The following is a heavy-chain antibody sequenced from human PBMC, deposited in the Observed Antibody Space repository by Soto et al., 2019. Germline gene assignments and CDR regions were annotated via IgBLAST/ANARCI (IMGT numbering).Heavy chain of an antibody. V-gene: IGHV4-34*01. CDR3: ARVERGTATTVVDAFDI. Sequence: QVQLQQGGAGLLKPSETLSLTCAVYGGFVSSGSYYWSWIRQPPGKGLEWIGEMSHSGGTHFNPSLKSRVTISVDTSKNQCSLKMSSVTAADTALYYCARVERGTATTVVDAFDIWGPGTMVTVSS. CDR2: MSHSGGT. CDR1: GGFVSSGSYY. J-gene: IGHJ3*02. D-gene: IGHD1-1*01.